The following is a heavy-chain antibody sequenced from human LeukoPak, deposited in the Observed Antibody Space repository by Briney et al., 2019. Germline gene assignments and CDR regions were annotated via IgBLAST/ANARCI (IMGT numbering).Heavy chain of an antibody. D-gene: IGHD1-26*01. CDR3: ARGSWSSGSDGDY. J-gene: IGHJ4*02. Sequence: ASVKVSCKASGYTFTSYDINWVRQATGQGLEWMGWMNPNSGNTGYAQKFRGRVTMTRNTSISTAYMELSSLRSEDTAVYYCARGSWSSGSDGDYWGQGTLVTVSS. CDR1: GYTFTSYD. CDR2: MNPNSGNT. V-gene: IGHV1-8*01.